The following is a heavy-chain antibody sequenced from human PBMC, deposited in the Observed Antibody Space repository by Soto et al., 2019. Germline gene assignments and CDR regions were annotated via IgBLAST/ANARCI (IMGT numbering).Heavy chain of an antibody. J-gene: IGHJ5*02. CDR3: AREHDAWSHHCFDI. D-gene: IGHD3-3*01. Sequence: ASVKVSCKASGYSFSSYSIQWVRQAPGQRLELMGWIHAGNGNTKYSQNVQGRVTIYRDTSANTAYMELRSLRSEDTAIYYCAREHDAWSHHCFDIWGQGTLVTVSS. CDR2: IHAGNGNT. V-gene: IGHV1-3*01. CDR1: GYSFSSYS.